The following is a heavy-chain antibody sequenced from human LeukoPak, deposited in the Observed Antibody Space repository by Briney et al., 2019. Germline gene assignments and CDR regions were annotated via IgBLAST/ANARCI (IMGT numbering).Heavy chain of an antibody. CDR2: INHSGST. V-gene: IGHV4-34*01. CDR1: GGSFSGYY. D-gene: IGHD3-3*01. CDR3: ARTFRESYYDFWSGYSTLDY. J-gene: IGHJ4*02. Sequence: SETLSLTCAVYGGSFSGYYWSWIRQPPGKGLEWIGEINHSGSTNYNPSLKSRVTISVDTSENQFSLKLSSVTAADTAVYYCARTFRESYYDFWSGYSTLDYWGQGTLVTVSS.